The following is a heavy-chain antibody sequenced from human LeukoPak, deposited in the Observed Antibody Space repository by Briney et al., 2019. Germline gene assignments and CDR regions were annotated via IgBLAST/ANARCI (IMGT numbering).Heavy chain of an antibody. V-gene: IGHV3-15*07. Sequence: GGSLRLSCAASGFSFSNAWMNWVRQAPGKGLEWVGRILSKTDGGTTDYAAPVKGRFTISRDDSKNMLYLQMSSLQTEDTAVYYCRDFYNSGSYPPWGQGTLVTVSS. J-gene: IGHJ5*02. CDR1: GFSFSNAW. D-gene: IGHD3-10*01. CDR2: ILSKTDGGTT. CDR3: RDFYNSGSYPP.